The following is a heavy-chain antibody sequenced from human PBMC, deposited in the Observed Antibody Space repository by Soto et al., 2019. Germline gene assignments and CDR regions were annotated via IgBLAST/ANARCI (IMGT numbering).Heavy chain of an antibody. D-gene: IGHD2-15*01. V-gene: IGHV3-21*01. J-gene: IGHJ4*02. CDR1: GFTFSTYS. CDR3: ARGRSCNTNMDY. Sequence: EVQLVESGGGLVKPGGSLRLSCAASGFTFSTYSMNWVRQAPGKGLEWVSSISSSGASRSYADSVKGRFTISRDNAKNSLYLQMDSLRAEDTAVYYCARGRSCNTNMDYWGQGNLFTVSS. CDR2: ISSSGASR.